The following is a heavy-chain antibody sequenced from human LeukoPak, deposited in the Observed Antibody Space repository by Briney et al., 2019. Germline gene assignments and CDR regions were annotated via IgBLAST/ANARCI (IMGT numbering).Heavy chain of an antibody. J-gene: IGHJ3*02. CDR2: MNPNSGNT. D-gene: IGHD6-6*01. V-gene: IGHV1-8*03. Sequence: ASVKVSCKASGYTFTGYYMHWVRQAPGQGLEWMGWMNPNSGNTGYAQKFQGRVTITRNTSISTAYMELSSLRSEDTAVYYCARDTSSSHHDAFDIWGQGTMVTVSS. CDR3: ARDTSSSHHDAFDI. CDR1: GYTFTGYY.